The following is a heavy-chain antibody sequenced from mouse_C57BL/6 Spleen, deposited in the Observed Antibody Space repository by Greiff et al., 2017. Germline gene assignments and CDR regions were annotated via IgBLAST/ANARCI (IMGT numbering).Heavy chain of an antibody. CDR3: ARSGDGSSSYLYFDV. Sequence: VQLQQSGAELARPGASVKMSCKASGYTFTSYTMHWVKQRPGQGLEWIGYINPSSGSTKYNQKFKDKATLTADKSSSTAYMQLSSLTSEDSAVYYCARSGDGSSSYLYFDVWGTGTTVTVSS. J-gene: IGHJ1*03. D-gene: IGHD1-1*01. V-gene: IGHV1-4*01. CDR1: GYTFTSYT. CDR2: INPSSGST.